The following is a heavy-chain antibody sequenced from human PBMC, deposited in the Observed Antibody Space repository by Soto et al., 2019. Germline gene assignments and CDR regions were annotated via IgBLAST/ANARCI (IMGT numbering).Heavy chain of an antibody. J-gene: IGHJ4*02. Sequence: QVQLRESGPGLVKPSQTLSLTCVVSGYSISTVGQYWNWIRQFPGKGLEWIGDIYYTGGTHYNPSLQSRLTITVDTSRNRLSLKLYSVTVADTAVYYCARRPRXXXXXWGQXALVTV. CDR3: ARRPRXXXXX. CDR2: IYYTGGT. V-gene: IGHV4-31*11. CDR1: GYSISTVGQY.